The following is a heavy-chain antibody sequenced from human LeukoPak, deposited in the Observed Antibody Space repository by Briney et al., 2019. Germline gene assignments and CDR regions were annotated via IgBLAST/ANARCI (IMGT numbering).Heavy chain of an antibody. CDR2: ISGSGGST. J-gene: IGHJ4*02. Sequence: PGGSLRLSCAASGFTFSSYAMSWVRQAPGKGLEWVSAISGSGGSTYYADSVKGRFTISRDNSKNTLYLQMNSLRAEDTAVYYCAKDRKGYCSSTSCLALDYWGQGTLVTVSS. CDR1: GFTFSSYA. CDR3: AKDRKGYCSSTSCLALDY. V-gene: IGHV3-23*01. D-gene: IGHD2-2*01.